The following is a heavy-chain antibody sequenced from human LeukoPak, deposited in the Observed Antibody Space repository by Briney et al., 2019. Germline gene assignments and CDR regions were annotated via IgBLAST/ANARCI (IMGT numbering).Heavy chain of an antibody. J-gene: IGHJ4*02. CDR2: IGTAGDT. Sequence: PGGSLRLSCAASGFTFSSYDMHWVRQATRKGLEWVSAIGTAGDTYYPGSVKGRFTISTENAKNSLYLQMNSLRAGDTAVYYWARLSDSSGWYYFDYWGQGTLVTVSS. D-gene: IGHD6-19*01. CDR3: ARLSDSSGWYYFDY. CDR1: GFTFSSYD. V-gene: IGHV3-13*01.